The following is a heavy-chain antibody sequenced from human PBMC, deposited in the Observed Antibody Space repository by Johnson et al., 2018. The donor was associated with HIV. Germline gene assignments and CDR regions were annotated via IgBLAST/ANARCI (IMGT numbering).Heavy chain of an antibody. Sequence: EQLVESGGGLVQPGGSLRLSCAASGFTFSSYAMSWVRQAPGKGLEWVSGMSGSGGSTYYADSVEGRFTISRDDSKNMLYLKINSLRAEDTAVYYCVRDGNYYDRSGYRVDAFDIWGQGTMVTVSS. CDR2: MSGSGGST. J-gene: IGHJ3*02. V-gene: IGHV3-23*04. D-gene: IGHD3-22*01. CDR3: VRDGNYYDRSGYRVDAFDI. CDR1: GFTFSSYA.